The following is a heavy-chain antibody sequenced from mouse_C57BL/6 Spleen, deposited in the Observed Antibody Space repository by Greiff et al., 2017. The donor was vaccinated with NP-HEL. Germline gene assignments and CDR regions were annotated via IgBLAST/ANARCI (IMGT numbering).Heavy chain of an antibody. V-gene: IGHV1-82*01. CDR3: ARGGYITTVSYYFDY. CDR2: IYPGDGDT. D-gene: IGHD1-1*01. CDR1: GYAFSSSW. Sequence: VHLVESGPELVKPGASVKISCKASGYAFSSSWMNWVKQRPGKGLEWIGRIYPGDGDTNYNGKFKGKVTLTADKSSSTAYMQLSSLTSEDSAVYFCARGGYITTVSYYFDYWGQGTTLTVSS. J-gene: IGHJ2*01.